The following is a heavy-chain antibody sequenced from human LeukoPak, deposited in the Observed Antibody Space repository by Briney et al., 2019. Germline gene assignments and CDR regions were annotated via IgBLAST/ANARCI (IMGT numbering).Heavy chain of an antibody. Sequence: SETLSLTCAVYGGSFSGYYWSWIRQPPGKGLEWIGEINHSGSTNYNPSLKSRVTISVDTSKNQFSLKLSSVTAADTAVYYCARTNSGIAAAGTSSDYYYGMDVWGQGPRSPSP. D-gene: IGHD6-13*01. CDR2: INHSGST. CDR1: GGSFSGYY. V-gene: IGHV4-34*01. CDR3: ARTNSGIAAAGTSSDYYYGMDV. J-gene: IGHJ6*02.